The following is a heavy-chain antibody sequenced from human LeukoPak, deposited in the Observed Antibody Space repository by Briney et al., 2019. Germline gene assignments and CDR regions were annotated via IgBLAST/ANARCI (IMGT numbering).Heavy chain of an antibody. CDR3: ARVRCSGGSCYFDYFDY. CDR1: GFTFSKYA. V-gene: IGHV3-7*03. D-gene: IGHD2-15*01. J-gene: IGHJ4*02. CDR2: IKQDGSEK. Sequence: GGSLRLSCAASGFTFSKYAMHWVRQAPGKGLEWVANIKQDGSEKYYVDSVKGRFTISRDNAKNSLYLQMNSLRAEDTAVYYCARVRCSGGSCYFDYFDYWGQGTLVTVSS.